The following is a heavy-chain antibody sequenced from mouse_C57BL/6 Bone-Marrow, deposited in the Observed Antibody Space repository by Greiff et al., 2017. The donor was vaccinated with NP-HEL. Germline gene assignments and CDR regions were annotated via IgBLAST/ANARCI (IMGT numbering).Heavy chain of an antibody. V-gene: IGHV5-9*01. CDR3: ERRDDGYYGAY. D-gene: IGHD2-3*01. J-gene: IGHJ3*01. CDR1: GFTFSSYT. Sequence: EVQVVESGGGLVKPGGSLKLSCAASGFTFSSYTMSWVRQTPEKRLAWVATISGGGGNTYYPDSVKGRFTISRDNAKNTLYLQMSSLRSEDTALYYCERRDDGYYGAYWGQGTLVTVSA. CDR2: ISGGGGNT.